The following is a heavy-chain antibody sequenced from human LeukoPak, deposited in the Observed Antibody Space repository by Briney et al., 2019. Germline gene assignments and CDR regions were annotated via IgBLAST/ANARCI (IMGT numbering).Heavy chain of an antibody. CDR1: GFSFSTYW. CDR2: IKQDGSEK. V-gene: IGHV3-7*01. J-gene: IGHJ4*02. Sequence: GGSLRLSCAASGFSFSTYWMSWVRQAPGKGLEWVANIKQDGSEKYYVDSAKGRFTISKDNAKNSLYLQMNSLRAEDTAVYYCATDLGSSRPNFWGQGILVTVSS. CDR3: ATDLGSSRPNF. D-gene: IGHD6-13*01.